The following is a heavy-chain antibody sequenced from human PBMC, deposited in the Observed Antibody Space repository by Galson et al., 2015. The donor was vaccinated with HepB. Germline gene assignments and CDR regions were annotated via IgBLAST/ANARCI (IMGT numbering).Heavy chain of an antibody. CDR1: GGSFSGYY. V-gene: IGHV4-34*01. D-gene: IGHD3-9*01. J-gene: IGHJ4*02. CDR2: INHSGST. CDR3: ARGLPSRIFYYDILTGYYGLFDY. Sequence: ETLSLTCAVYGGSFSGYYWSWIRQPPGKGLEWIGEINHSGSTNYNPSLKSRVSISVDTSKNQFSLKLSSVTAADTAVYYCARGLPSRIFYYDILTGYYGLFDYWGQGTLVTVSS.